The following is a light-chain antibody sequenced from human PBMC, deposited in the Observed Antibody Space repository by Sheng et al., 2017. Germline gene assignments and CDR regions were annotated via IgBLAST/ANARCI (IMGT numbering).Light chain of an antibody. CDR2: DAS. Sequence: EIVLTQSPATLSLSPGERATLSCRASQSVSSYLAWYQQKPGQAPRLLIYDASNRATGIPARFSGSGSGTDFTLTISSLEPEDFAVYYCQQRSNWPPTFGQGPRWKS. V-gene: IGKV3-11*01. CDR3: QQRSNWPPT. CDR1: QSVSSY. J-gene: IGKJ1*01.